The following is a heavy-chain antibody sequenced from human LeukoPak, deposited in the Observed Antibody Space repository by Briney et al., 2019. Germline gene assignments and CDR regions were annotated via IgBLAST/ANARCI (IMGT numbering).Heavy chain of an antibody. CDR3: ARVPIVVVPAARTFDY. CDR1: GGSFSGYY. J-gene: IGHJ4*02. CDR2: INHSGST. V-gene: IGHV4-34*01. Sequence: SETLSLTCAVYGGSFSGYYWSWIRQPPGKGLEWIGEINHSGSTNYNPSLKSRVTISVDTSKNQFSLKLSSVTAADTAVYYCARVPIVVVPAARTFDYWGQGTLVTVSS. D-gene: IGHD2-2*01.